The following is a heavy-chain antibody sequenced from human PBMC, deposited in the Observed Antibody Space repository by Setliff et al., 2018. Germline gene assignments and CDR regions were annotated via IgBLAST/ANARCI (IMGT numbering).Heavy chain of an antibody. CDR1: GFTFGAYT. Sequence: GGSLRLSCVASGFTFGAYTLTWVRQAPGKGLEFVSGVDQGANTYYGDSVKGRFTISRDNAHNSLYLQMNNLRVEDTAVYYCAKRGDYSGSFGLSFDFWGQGTLVTVSS. CDR3: AKRGDYSGSFGLSFDF. CDR2: VDQGANT. J-gene: IGHJ4*02. V-gene: IGHV3-23*05. D-gene: IGHD1-26*01.